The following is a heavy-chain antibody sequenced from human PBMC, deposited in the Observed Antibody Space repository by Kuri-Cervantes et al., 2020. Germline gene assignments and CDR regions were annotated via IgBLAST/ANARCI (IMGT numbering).Heavy chain of an antibody. J-gene: IGHJ1*01. CDR3: ARDRSVAGPEYFQH. CDR2: INPSGGST. D-gene: IGHD6-19*01. V-gene: IGHV1-46*01. CDR1: GGTFSSYA. Sequence: ASVKVSCKASGGTFSSYAISWVRQAPGQGLEWMGIINPSGGSTSYAQKFQGRVTMTRNTSISTAYMELSSLRSEDTAVYYCARDRSVAGPEYFQHWGQGTLVTVSS.